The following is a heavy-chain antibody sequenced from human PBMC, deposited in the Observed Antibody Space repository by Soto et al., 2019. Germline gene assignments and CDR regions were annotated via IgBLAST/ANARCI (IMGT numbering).Heavy chain of an antibody. CDR2: ISAYNGNT. CDR3: ARAAVEDGYYYGMDV. D-gene: IGHD1-1*01. J-gene: IGHJ6*02. V-gene: IGHV1-18*01. CDR1: GYTFTSYG. Sequence: ASVKVSCKASGYTFTSYGISWVRQAPGQGLEWMGWISAYNGNTNYAQKLQGRVTMTTDTSTSTAYMELGSLRSEDTAVYYCARAAVEDGYYYGMDVWGQGTTVTVSS.